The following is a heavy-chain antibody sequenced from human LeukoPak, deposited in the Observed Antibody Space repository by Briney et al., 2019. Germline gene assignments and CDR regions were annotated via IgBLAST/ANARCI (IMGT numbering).Heavy chain of an antibody. CDR3: ARDQVTSGGGLDY. CDR1: GFTFSTYA. Sequence: GGSLRLSCAASGFTFSTYAMSWVRQAPGKGLEWVSVIYTGGITHYADSVAGRFTISRDNSKNTLYLQMNSLRVEDTAVYYCARDQVTSGGGLDYWGQGTLVTVSS. J-gene: IGHJ4*02. D-gene: IGHD3-16*01. V-gene: IGHV3-53*01. CDR2: IYTGGIT.